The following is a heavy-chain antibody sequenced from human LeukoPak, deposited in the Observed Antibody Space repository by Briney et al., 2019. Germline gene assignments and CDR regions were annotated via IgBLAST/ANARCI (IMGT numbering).Heavy chain of an antibody. J-gene: IGHJ1*01. Sequence: PSETLSLTCIVSGYSISSVYYWGWIRQPPGKGLEWIGSIYHSGSSYYNPSLKGRVTISIDTSKNQFSLKLSSVTAADTAVYYCARVRGVVHIRGYFQHWGQGTLVTVSS. V-gene: IGHV4-38-2*02. CDR3: ARVRGVVHIRGYFQH. CDR2: IYHSGSS. D-gene: IGHD3-10*01. CDR1: GYSISSVYY.